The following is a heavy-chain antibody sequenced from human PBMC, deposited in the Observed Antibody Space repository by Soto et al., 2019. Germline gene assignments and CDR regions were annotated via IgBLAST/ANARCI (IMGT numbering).Heavy chain of an antibody. D-gene: IGHD2-2*01. Sequence: SETLSLTCTVSGGSISSYYWSWIRQPPGKGLEWIGYIYYSGSTNYNPFLKSRVTISVYTSKNQFSLKLISVSAADTAVSYCASVTVTYCSSTSCQTPYYYYMDVWGKGTTVTVSS. CDR2: IYYSGST. CDR3: ASVTVTYCSSTSCQTPYYYYMDV. V-gene: IGHV4-59*01. J-gene: IGHJ6*03. CDR1: GGSISSYY.